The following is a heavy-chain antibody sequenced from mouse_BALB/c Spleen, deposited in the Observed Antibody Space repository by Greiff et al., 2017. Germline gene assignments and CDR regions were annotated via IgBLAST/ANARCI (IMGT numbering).Heavy chain of an antibody. D-gene: IGHD2-3*01. J-gene: IGHJ4*01. V-gene: IGHV2-2*02. CDR1: GFSLTSYG. CDR3: ARNLGDGYYDAMDY. CDR2: IWSGGST. Sequence: QVQLKESGPCLVQPSQSLSITCTVSGFSLTSYGVHWVRQSPGKGLEWLGVIWSGGSTDYNAAFISRLSISKDNSKSQVFFKMNSLQANDTAIYYCARNLGDGYYDAMDYWGQGTSVTVSS.